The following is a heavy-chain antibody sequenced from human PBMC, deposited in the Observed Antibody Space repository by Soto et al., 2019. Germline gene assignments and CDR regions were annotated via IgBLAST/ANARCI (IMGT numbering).Heavy chain of an antibody. CDR1: GFTFSSHW. CDR3: ARDRGYPLASNWFDP. D-gene: IGHD6-13*01. Sequence: GALRLSCAAPGFTFSSHWMNLVRPAPGKGLEWVANMKQDGSEKYYVDSVKGRFTISRDNAKNSLYLQMNSLRAEDTAVYYCARDRGYPLASNWFDPWGQGTLVTVS. CDR2: MKQDGSEK. J-gene: IGHJ5*02. V-gene: IGHV3-7*03.